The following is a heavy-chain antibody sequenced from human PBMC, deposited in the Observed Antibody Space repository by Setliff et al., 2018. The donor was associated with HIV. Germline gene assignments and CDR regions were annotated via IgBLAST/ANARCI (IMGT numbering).Heavy chain of an antibody. J-gene: IGHJ4*02. CDR1: GFTFDDYA. D-gene: IGHD3-22*01. CDR3: ARDGGTGPYYYDSSGYEDY. CDR2: ISWNIETV. V-gene: IGHV3-9*01. Sequence: PGGSLRLSCAASGFTFDDYAMHWVRQAPGKGLEWVSGISWNIETVGYADSVKGRFTISRDNSKNTLYLQMNSLRAEDTALYYCARDGGTGPYYYDSSGYEDYWGQGTLVTVSS.